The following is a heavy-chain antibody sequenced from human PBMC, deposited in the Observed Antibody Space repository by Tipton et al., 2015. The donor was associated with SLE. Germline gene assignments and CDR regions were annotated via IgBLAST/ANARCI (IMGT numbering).Heavy chain of an antibody. CDR2: IYHSGST. V-gene: IGHV4-30-2*01. D-gene: IGHD1-20*01. CDR3: ARSNWNLGY. CDR1: GGSISSGGYS. J-gene: IGHJ4*02. Sequence: TLSLTCAVSGGSISSGGYSWSWIRQPPGKGLEWIGYIYHSGSTYYNPSLKSRVTISVDRSKNQFSLKLSSVTAADTAVYYCARSNWNLGYWGQGTLVTVSS.